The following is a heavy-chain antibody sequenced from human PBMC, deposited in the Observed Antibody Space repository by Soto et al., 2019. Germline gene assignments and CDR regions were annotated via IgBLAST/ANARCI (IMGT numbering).Heavy chain of an antibody. CDR2: ISSSSSYI. CDR3: AKGELQLVRAFDY. Sequence: GGSLRLSCAASGFTFSSYSMNWVRQAPGKGLEWVSSISSSSSYIYYADSVKGRFTISRDNAKNSLYLQMNSLRAEDTAVYYCAKGELQLVRAFDYWGQGTLVTVSS. D-gene: IGHD6-6*01. CDR1: GFTFSSYS. V-gene: IGHV3-21*01. J-gene: IGHJ4*02.